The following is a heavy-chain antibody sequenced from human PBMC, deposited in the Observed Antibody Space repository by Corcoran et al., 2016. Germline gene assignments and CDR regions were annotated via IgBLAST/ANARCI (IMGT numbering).Heavy chain of an antibody. D-gene: IGHD6-13*01. CDR1: GFTFSSYG. CDR3: AKEGSSSWLAYYSYGMDV. CDR2: ISYDGSNK. Sequence: QVQLVESGGGVVQTGRSLRLSCAASGFTFSSYGMHWVRQATGKGLEWVAVISYDGSNKYYADSVKGRFTISRDNSKNTLYLQMNSLGADDTAVYYCAKEGSSSWLAYYSYGMDVWGQGTTVTVSS. J-gene: IGHJ6*02. V-gene: IGHV3-30*18.